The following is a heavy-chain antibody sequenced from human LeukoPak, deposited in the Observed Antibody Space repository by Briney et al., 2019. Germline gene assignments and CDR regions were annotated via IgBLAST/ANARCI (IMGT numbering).Heavy chain of an antibody. CDR2: ISSSGSTI. J-gene: IGHJ4*02. V-gene: IGHV3-11*01. Sequence: GGSLRLSCAASGFTFSDYYMSWIRQAPGKGLEWVSYISSSGSTIYYADSVKGRFTISRDNAKNSLYLQMNSLRAEDTAVYYCARDLKDSSWSYYFDYWGQGTLVTVSS. D-gene: IGHD6-6*01. CDR1: GFTFSDYY. CDR3: ARDLKDSSWSYYFDY.